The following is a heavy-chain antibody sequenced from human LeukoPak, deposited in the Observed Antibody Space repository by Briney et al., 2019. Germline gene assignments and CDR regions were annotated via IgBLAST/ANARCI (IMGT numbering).Heavy chain of an antibody. CDR1: GGSISSHY. Sequence: SETLSLTCTVSGGSISSHYWSWIRQPPGKGLEWIGYIYYSGSTNYNPSLKSRVTISVDTSKNQFSLKLSSVTAADTAVYYCARDRLGGHGTGYYYYMDVWGKGTTVTVSS. CDR2: IYYSGST. J-gene: IGHJ6*03. CDR3: ARDRLGGHGTGYYYYMDV. D-gene: IGHD3-16*01. V-gene: IGHV4-59*11.